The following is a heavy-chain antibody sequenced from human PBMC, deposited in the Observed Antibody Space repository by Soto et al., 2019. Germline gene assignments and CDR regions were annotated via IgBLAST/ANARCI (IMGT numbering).Heavy chain of an antibody. D-gene: IGHD5-18*01. J-gene: IGHJ4*02. Sequence: PGGSLRLSCVASGFTFSSFAMSWVRQAPGKGLEWVSLLSGSGDNTYYADSVKGRFTTSRDNSKSTLYLQMNSLRAEDTAIYYCAKDISPGQGYRIFDYWGQGTQVTVSS. CDR2: LSGSGDNT. V-gene: IGHV3-23*01. CDR3: AKDISPGQGYRIFDY. CDR1: GFTFSSFA.